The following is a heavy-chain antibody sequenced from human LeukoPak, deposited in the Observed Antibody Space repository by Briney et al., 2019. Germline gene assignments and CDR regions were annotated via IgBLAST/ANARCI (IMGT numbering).Heavy chain of an antibody. V-gene: IGHV3-30*04. Sequence: GGSLRLSCAASGFTFNIYAMHWARHAPGKGLKWVAGMSKDGATIRYEGSVEGRFTISRDNSKNTVYLQMNSLRAEGTAVYYCAKVGLPDALINWIDSWGQGTLVTVSS. CDR2: MSKDGATI. CDR3: AKVGLPDALINWIDS. D-gene: IGHD2-2*01. J-gene: IGHJ5*01. CDR1: GFTFNIYA.